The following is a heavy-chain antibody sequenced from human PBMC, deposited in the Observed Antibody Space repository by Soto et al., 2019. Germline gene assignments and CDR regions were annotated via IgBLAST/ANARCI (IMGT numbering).Heavy chain of an antibody. CDR2: VDPVNSYT. J-gene: IGHJ6*02. Sequence: PGDSLKISCKGSGYSFTNYWINWVRQMPGKGLEWMGKVDPVNSYTNYSPSFQGHVTISADKSISTAYLQWSSLRASDTAMYYCARTSMQSRGYSYGHGGMDVWGQGTTVTVSS. CDR3: ARTSMQSRGYSYGHGGMDV. V-gene: IGHV5-10-1*01. D-gene: IGHD5-18*01. CDR1: GYSFTNYW.